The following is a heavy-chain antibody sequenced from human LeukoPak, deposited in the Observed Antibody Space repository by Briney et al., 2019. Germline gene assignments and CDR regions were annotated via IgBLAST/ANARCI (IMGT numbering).Heavy chain of an antibody. CDR2: IYYSGST. J-gene: IGHJ5*02. D-gene: IGHD3-10*01. CDR3: AREALLWFGEFPFDP. V-gene: IGHV4-59*12. CDR1: GGSISSYY. Sequence: SETLSLTCTVSGGSISSYYRSWIRQPPGKGLEWIGYIYYSGSTNYNPSLKSRVTISVDTSKNQFSLKLSSVTAADTAVYYCAREALLWFGEFPFDPWGQGTLVTVSS.